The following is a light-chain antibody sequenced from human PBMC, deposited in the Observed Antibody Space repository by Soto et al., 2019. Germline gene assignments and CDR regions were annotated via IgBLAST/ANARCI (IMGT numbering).Light chain of an antibody. Sequence: QSVLTQPPSVSAAPGQKVTISCSGSSSNIGMKYVSWYQQLPGAAPKLLIYDTDKRPSGIPDRFSGTKSDTSATLVITGLQTGDEADYYCGTWDSSLSAGRVFGGGTKLTVL. V-gene: IGLV1-51*01. J-gene: IGLJ2*01. CDR2: DTD. CDR1: SSNIGMKY. CDR3: GTWDSSLSAGRV.